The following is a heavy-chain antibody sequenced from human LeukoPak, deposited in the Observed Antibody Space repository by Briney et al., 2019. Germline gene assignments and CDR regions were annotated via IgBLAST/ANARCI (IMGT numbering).Heavy chain of an antibody. CDR3: ARRFSGSYYSPDAFDI. V-gene: IGHV4-31*03. D-gene: IGHD1-26*01. J-gene: IGHJ3*02. CDR2: IYYSGST. CDR1: GDSISSGGYY. Sequence: SQTLSLTCTVSGDSISSGGYYWSWIRQHPGKGLEWIGYIYYSGSTQYTPSLKSRVTISVDTSKNQFSLKLSSVTAADTAVYYCARRFSGSYYSPDAFDIWGQGTMVTVSS.